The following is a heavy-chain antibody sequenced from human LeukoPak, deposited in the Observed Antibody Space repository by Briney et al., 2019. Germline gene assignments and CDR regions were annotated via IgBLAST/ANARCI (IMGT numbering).Heavy chain of an antibody. CDR2: IIPIFGTA. J-gene: IGHJ4*02. CDR1: GGTFSSYA. D-gene: IGHD1-20*01. CDR3: ASYQYNWNDVYFDY. Sequence: ASVKVSCKASGGTFSSYAISWVRQAPGQGLEWMGGIIPIFGTANYAQKFQGRVTITADESTSTAYMELSSLRSEDTAVYYCASYQYNWNDVYFDYWGQGTLVTVSS. V-gene: IGHV1-69*13.